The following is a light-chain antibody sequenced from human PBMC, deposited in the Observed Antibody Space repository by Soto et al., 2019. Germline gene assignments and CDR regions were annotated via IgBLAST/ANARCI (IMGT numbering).Light chain of an antibody. CDR3: QQRSNWSRT. V-gene: IGKV3-11*01. CDR1: QSVSSY. J-gene: IGKJ2*01. CDR2: DAS. Sequence: EIVLTQSPATLSLSPGERATLSCRASQSVSSYLAWYQQNPGQAPRLLIYDASSRATGIPARFSGSGSGTDFTLTISSLEPEDFAVYYGQQRSNWSRTFGQGTKLEIK.